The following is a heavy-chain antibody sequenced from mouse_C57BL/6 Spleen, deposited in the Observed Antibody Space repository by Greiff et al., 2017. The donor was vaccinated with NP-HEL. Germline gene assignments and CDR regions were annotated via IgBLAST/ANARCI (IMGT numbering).Heavy chain of an antibody. V-gene: IGHV3-1*01. CDR3: ARMGLRLGRYFDY. Sequence: VQLQQSGPGMVKPSQSLSLTCTVTGYSITSGYDWHWIRHFPGNKLEWMGYISYSGSTNYNPSLKSRISITHDTSKNHFFLKLNSVTTEDTATYYCARMGLRLGRYFDYWGQGTTLTVSS. D-gene: IGHD2-2*01. CDR1: GYSITSGYD. J-gene: IGHJ2*01. CDR2: ISYSGST.